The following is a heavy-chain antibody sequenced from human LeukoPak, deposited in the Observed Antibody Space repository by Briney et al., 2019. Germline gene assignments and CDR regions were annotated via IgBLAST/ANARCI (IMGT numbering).Heavy chain of an antibody. Sequence: SETLSLTCTVSGGSVSSYYWSWIRQPPGKGLEWLGYIYYSGSTNYNPSLKSRVTISVDTSKNQFSLKLSSVTAADTAVYYCARWGYGPYGYYYYYMDVWGKGTTVTVSS. CDR2: IYYSGST. CDR1: GGSVSSYY. CDR3: ARWGYGPYGYYYYYMDV. D-gene: IGHD5-18*01. V-gene: IGHV4-59*02. J-gene: IGHJ6*03.